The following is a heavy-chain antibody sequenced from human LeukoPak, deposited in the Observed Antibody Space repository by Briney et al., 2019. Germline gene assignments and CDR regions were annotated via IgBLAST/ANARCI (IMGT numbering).Heavy chain of an antibody. V-gene: IGHV4-31*03. J-gene: IGHJ4*02. Sequence: SQTLSLTCTVSGGSISSGGYYWSWIRQHPGKGLEWIGYIYYSGGTYYNPSLKCRVTISVDTSKTQFSLKLSSVTAADTAVYYCASGIARSDYDSSGFKFDYWGQGTLVTVSS. CDR1: GGSISSGGYY. CDR3: ASGIARSDYDSSGFKFDY. D-gene: IGHD3-22*01. CDR2: IYYSGGT.